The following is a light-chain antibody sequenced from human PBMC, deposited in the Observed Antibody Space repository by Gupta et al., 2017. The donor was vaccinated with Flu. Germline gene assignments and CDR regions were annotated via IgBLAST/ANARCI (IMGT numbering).Light chain of an antibody. CDR2: QDK. CDR1: KLGNRY. CDR3: QAWDENISV. V-gene: IGLV3-1*01. J-gene: IGLJ1*01. Sequence: YELPQPPSVSGSPGQTASITCSGEKLGNRYVCWYQQRPGQSPLLVIFQDKKRPSGITERFSGSNSGNTATLTISGAQPMDEAAYYCQAWDENISVFGPGTAVTVL.